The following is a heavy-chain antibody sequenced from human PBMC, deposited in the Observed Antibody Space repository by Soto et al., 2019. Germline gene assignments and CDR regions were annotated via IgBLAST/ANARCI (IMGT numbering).Heavy chain of an antibody. V-gene: IGHV1-3*01. CDR1: GYTFSSYA. CDR3: ARDRRSGWSTVGSWPYYFDH. D-gene: IGHD6-19*01. Sequence: QVHLVQSGAEVRKPGASVKVSCKASGYTFSSYAMHWVRQAPGQRLEWMGWINAGYGNTKSSQKFQDRVTISRETSASTAYMELTSLRSEDTAVYFCARDRRSGWSTVGSWPYYFDHWGQGTLVTVSS. J-gene: IGHJ4*02. CDR2: INAGYGNT.